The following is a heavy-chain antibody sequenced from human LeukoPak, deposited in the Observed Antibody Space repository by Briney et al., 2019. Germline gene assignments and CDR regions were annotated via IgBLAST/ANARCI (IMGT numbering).Heavy chain of an antibody. Sequence: PSETLSLTCTVSGGSISSYYWSWIRQPPGKGLKWIGYIYTSGSTNYNPSLKSRVTISVDTSKNQFSLKLSSVTAADTAVYYCARSYTTGWSDAFDICGQGTMVTVSS. J-gene: IGHJ3*02. CDR2: IYTSGST. D-gene: IGHD6-19*01. CDR1: GGSISSYY. V-gene: IGHV4-4*09. CDR3: ARSYTTGWSDAFDI.